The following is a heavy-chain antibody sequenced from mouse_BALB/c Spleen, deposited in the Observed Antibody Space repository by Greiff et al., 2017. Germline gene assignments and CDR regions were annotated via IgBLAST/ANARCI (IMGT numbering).Heavy chain of an antibody. Sequence: VQLQQSGAELARPGASVKLSCKASGYTFTSYWMQWVKQRPGQGLEWIGAIYPGDGDTRYTQKFKGKATLTADKSSSTAYMQLSSLASEDSAVYYCARGGYDGPDYWGQGTTLTVSS. D-gene: IGHD2-2*01. V-gene: IGHV1-87*01. CDR3: ARGGYDGPDY. CDR1: GYTFTSYW. J-gene: IGHJ2*01. CDR2: IYPGDGDT.